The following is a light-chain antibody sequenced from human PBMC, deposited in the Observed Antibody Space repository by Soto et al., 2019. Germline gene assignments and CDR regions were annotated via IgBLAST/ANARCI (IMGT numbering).Light chain of an antibody. Sequence: QAVVTQPPSVSGAPGQRVTISCTGSSSNIGAGYDVHWYQQLPGTAPKLLIYGNSNRPSGVPDRFSGSKSGTSASLAITGRQAEDEADDYCQSYDSSLSGSVFGGGTQLTVL. CDR3: QSYDSSLSGSV. CDR2: GNS. V-gene: IGLV1-40*01. CDR1: SSNIGAGYD. J-gene: IGLJ3*02.